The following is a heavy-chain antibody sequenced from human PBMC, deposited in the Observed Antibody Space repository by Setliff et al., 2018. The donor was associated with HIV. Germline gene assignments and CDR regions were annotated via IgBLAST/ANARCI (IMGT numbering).Heavy chain of an antibody. CDR3: ARLGEF. V-gene: IGHV4-34*01. Sequence: SETLSLTCAVYGGSFSAYYWTWIRQPPGKGLEWIGEISHGGSTSYNPSLKSQVTISLDTSKNQFSLNLTSVTAADTAVYYCARLGEFWSQGSLVTVSS. J-gene: IGHJ4*02. CDR1: GGSFSAYY. D-gene: IGHD3-16*01. CDR2: ISHGGST.